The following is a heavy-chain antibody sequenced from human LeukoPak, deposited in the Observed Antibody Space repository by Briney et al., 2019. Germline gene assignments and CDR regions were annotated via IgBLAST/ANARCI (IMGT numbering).Heavy chain of an antibody. J-gene: IGHJ4*02. Sequence: PGGSLRLSCAASGFTFSNAWMSWVRQAPGKGLEWVGRIKSKTDGGTTDYAAPVKGRFTISRDDSKNTLYLQMNSLRAEDTAVYYCARGPWPGYVRSSTSCCGDYWGQGTLVTVSS. V-gene: IGHV3-15*01. CDR3: ARGPWPGYVRSSTSCCGDY. D-gene: IGHD2-2*01. CDR2: IKSKTDGGTT. CDR1: GFTFSNAW.